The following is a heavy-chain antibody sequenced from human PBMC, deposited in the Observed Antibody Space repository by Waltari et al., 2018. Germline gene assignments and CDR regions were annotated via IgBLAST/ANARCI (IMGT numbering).Heavy chain of an antibody. CDR2: MHPGGGT. V-gene: IGHV4-4*02. CDR1: GVSISSPNW. D-gene: IGHD1-7*01. J-gene: IGHJ3*02. Sequence: QVQLQESGPGLVKPSGTLSLTCAVSGVSISSPNWWNWVRRSPGKGLEWIGEMHPGGGTNYNPSLKSRVAISLDMSENQFSLMLTSVTAADTALYYCARVMYNWNYGVSRWDALDIWGQGTMVTVTP. CDR3: ARVMYNWNYGVSRWDALDI.